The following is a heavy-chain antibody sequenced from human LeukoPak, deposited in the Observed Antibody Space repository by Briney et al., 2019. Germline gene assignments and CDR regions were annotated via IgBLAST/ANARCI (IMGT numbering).Heavy chain of an antibody. CDR2: IWYDGSNK. CDR3: ARDQYYDILTGYPLGGYGMDV. CDR1: GFTFSSYG. D-gene: IGHD3-9*01. V-gene: IGHV3-33*01. Sequence: PGGSLRLSCAASGFTFSSYGMHWVRQAPGKGLEWVAVIWYDGSNKYYADSVKGRFTISRDNSKNTLYLQMNSLRAEDTAVYYCARDQYYDILTGYPLGGYGMDVWGQGTTVTVSS. J-gene: IGHJ6*02.